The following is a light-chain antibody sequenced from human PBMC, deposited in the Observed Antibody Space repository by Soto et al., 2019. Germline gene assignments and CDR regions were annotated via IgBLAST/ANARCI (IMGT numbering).Light chain of an antibody. V-gene: IGLV2-23*01. J-gene: IGLJ1*01. CDR3: CAYAATYTYV. CDR2: QGY. CDR1: SSDVGKYNL. Sequence: QSALTQPASVSGSPGQSITISCTGTSSDVGKYNLVSWYQQHPGKAPKVMILQGYKRPSGVSNRFSGSKFGNTASLTISGLQAENEAEYYCCAYAATYTYVFGTGTKLTVL.